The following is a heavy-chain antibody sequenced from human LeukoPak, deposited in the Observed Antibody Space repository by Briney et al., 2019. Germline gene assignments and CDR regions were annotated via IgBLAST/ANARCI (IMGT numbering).Heavy chain of an antibody. V-gene: IGHV3-30*02. Sequence: GGSLRLSCAASGFTFSDYYMSWIRQAPGKGLEWVAFIRYDGSNKYYADSVKGRFTISRDNSKNTLYLQMNSLRAEDTAVYYCAKDRSTSLNYYFDYWGQGTLVTVSS. CDR3: AKDRSTSLNYYFDY. CDR2: IRYDGSNK. D-gene: IGHD2-2*01. CDR1: GFTFSDYY. J-gene: IGHJ4*02.